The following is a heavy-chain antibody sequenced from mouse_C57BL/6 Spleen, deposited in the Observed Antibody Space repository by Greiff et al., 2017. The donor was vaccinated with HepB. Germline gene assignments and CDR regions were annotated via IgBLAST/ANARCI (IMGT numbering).Heavy chain of an antibody. D-gene: IGHD1-1*01. CDR2: IYPGSGNT. J-gene: IGHJ3*01. CDR1: GYTFTDYY. V-gene: IGHV1-76*01. Sequence: VQLQQSGAELVRPGASVKLSCKASGYTFTDYYINWVKQRPGQGLEWIARIYPGSGNTYYNEKFKGKATLTAEKSSSTAYMPLSSLTSEDSAVYFCARDYCGSSSAWFAYWGQGTLVTVSA. CDR3: ARDYCGSSSAWFAY.